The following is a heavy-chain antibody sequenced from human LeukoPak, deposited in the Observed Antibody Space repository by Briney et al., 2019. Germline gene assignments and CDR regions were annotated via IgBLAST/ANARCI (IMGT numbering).Heavy chain of an antibody. D-gene: IGHD1-26*01. V-gene: IGHV3-23*01. CDR2: ISGSDGST. CDR1: GFTFSSYA. CDR3: AKDGPSRYSGSFDY. Sequence: GGSLRLSCAASGFTFSSYAMTWVRQAPGKGLEWVSSISGSDGSTYYADSVKGRFTISRDNSKNTLYLQMNSLRAEDTAVYYCAKDGPSRYSGSFDYWGQGTLVTVSS. J-gene: IGHJ4*02.